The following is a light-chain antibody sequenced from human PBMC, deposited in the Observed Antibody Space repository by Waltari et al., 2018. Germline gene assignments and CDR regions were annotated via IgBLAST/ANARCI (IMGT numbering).Light chain of an antibody. Sequence: QTVVTQEPSLTVSPGGTVTLTCASTAGPVTSNNFPNWFQQKPGQPPRALIYSTVDRHSWTPARFSGSLLGGKAALTLSGVQPEDEADYYCQLYSGGTLVFGGGTKVTVL. CDR3: QLYSGGTLV. J-gene: IGLJ3*02. V-gene: IGLV7-43*01. CDR1: AGPVTSNNF. CDR2: STV.